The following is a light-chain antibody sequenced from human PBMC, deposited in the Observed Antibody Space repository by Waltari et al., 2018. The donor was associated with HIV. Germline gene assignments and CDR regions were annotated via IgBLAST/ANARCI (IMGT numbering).Light chain of an antibody. V-gene: IGLV3-21*01. CDR3: QVWDSTSDHPA. J-gene: IGLJ3*02. CDR2: DDR. CDR1: NIGSHS. Sequence: YVMTQPSSLSVAPGETATISCGATNIGSHSVHWYQQRPGQAPVLVISDDRDRPSESPERFAGSNSGNTATLTISGVEAGDEADYYCQVWDSTSDHPAFGGGTKLTVL.